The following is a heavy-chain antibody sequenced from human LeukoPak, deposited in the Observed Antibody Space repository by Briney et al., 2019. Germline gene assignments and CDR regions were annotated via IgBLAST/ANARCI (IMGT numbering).Heavy chain of an antibody. D-gene: IGHD3-22*01. CDR3: ATLDSYYDNSGRPLVPD. CDR1: GYSLTDFS. Sequence: ASLTVSCKVSGYSLTDFSMHWVRQAPGKGLEWMGGFNREDAEAIYAPHFQGRVTVTEDTSTDTAYMELSSLSSEDTAVYYCATLDSYYDNSGRPLVPDWGQGTLVTVSS. CDR2: FNREDAEA. V-gene: IGHV1-24*01. J-gene: IGHJ4*02.